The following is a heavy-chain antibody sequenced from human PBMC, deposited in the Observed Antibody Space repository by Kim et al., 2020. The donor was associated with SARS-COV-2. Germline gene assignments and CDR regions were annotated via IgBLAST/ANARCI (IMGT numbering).Heavy chain of an antibody. CDR1: GFTFSSYG. CDR2: IWYDGSNK. D-gene: IGHD3-10*01. V-gene: IGHV3-33*01. CDR3: ARGDLWFGELLPPNHYYYGMDV. Sequence: GGSLRLSCAASGFTFSSYGMHWVRQAPGKGLEWVAVIWYDGSNKYYADSVKGRFTISRDNSKNTLYLQMNSLRAEDTAVYYCARGDLWFGELLPPNHYYYGMDVWGQGTTVTVSS. J-gene: IGHJ6*02.